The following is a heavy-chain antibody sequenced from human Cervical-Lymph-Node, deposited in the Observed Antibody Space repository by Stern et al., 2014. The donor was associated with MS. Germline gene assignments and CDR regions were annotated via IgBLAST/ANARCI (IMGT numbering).Heavy chain of an antibody. Sequence: QVQLQESGPGLVKPSQTLSLTCTVSGGSISSGSYYWSWIRQPAGKGLEWIGRIYTSGSTNYNPSLKSRVTISVDTSNNQFSLKRSFVTAADTAVYYCARDGVSPYYFDYWGQGTLVTVSS. CDR2: IYTSGST. V-gene: IGHV4-61*02. CDR1: GGSISSGSYY. J-gene: IGHJ4*02. CDR3: ARDGVSPYYFDY.